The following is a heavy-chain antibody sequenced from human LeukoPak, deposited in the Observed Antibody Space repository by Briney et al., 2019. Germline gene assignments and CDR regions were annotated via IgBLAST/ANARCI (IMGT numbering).Heavy chain of an antibody. J-gene: IGHJ4*02. D-gene: IGHD6-19*01. CDR2: ISGGGETT. V-gene: IGHV3-23*01. CDR3: AKRYSSGWYDY. CDR1: GFTFNNYA. Sequence: PGGSLRLSCAASGFTFNNYAMNWVRQAPGKGLEWVSSISGGGETTYYADSAKGRFTISRDNSQNTLYLQMNSLRAEDTAVYYCAKRYSSGWYDYWGQGTLVTVSS.